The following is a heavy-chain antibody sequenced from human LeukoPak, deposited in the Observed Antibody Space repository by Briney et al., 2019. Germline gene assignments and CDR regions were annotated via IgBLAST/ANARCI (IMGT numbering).Heavy chain of an antibody. V-gene: IGHV4-59*01. CDR3: AKYGHYNFDY. CDR1: GVSITSSY. Sequence: SETLSLTCTASGVSITSSYWSWIRQPPGKGLEWIGYIHYTGNTNHNPSLKNRVTISVDTSKNQFSLKLSSVTAADTAIYYCAKYGHYNFDYWGQGTLVTVSS. J-gene: IGHJ4*02. D-gene: IGHD4-11*01. CDR2: IHYTGNT.